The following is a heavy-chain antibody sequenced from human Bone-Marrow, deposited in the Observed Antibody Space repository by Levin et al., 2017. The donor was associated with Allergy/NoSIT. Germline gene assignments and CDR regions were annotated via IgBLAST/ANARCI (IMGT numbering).Heavy chain of an antibody. CDR3: ATDRGGDLTFDY. Sequence: PGGSLRLSCAGSGFTFSNAWMNWVRQGPGKGLEWVGRIKNEGDGGTTDFAAPVKGRFSISRDDSKNMLFLQMNSLKPEDTAVYYCATDRGGDLTFDYWGQGTLVTVSS. CDR2: IKNEGDGGTT. V-gene: IGHV3-15*07. CDR1: GFTFSNAW. J-gene: IGHJ4*02. D-gene: IGHD4-17*01.